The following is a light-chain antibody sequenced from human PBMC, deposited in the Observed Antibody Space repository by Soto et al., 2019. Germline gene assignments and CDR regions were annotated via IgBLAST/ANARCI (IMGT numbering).Light chain of an antibody. J-gene: IGLJ3*02. CDR3: CSYAGYYTGV. CDR2: EVS. Sequence: QSALTQPPSASGSPRQSVTISCTGTSSDVGKYDYVSWFQHHPGKAPKLIIYEVSKRPSGVPDRFSGSKSGSTASLTVSGLQTEDEADYYCCSYAGYYTGVFGGGTKLTVL. CDR1: SSDVGKYDY. V-gene: IGLV2-8*01.